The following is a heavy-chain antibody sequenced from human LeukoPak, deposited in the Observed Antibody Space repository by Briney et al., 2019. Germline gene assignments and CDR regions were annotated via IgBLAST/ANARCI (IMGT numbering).Heavy chain of an antibody. CDR2: INPNNGDT. CDR1: GYTFTGYY. V-gene: IGHV1-2*02. D-gene: IGHD2-8*02. CDR3: AREESGGYFDY. J-gene: IGHJ4*02. Sequence: ASVKVSCKASGYTFTGYYMHWVRQAPGQGLEWMGWINPNNGDTNYAQRFQGRVTVTRDTPVSTAYMELSWLRSDDTAVYYCAREESGGYFDYWGQGTLVTVSS.